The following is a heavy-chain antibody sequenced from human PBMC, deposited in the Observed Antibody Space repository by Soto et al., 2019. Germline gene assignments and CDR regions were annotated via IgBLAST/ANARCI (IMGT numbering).Heavy chain of an antibody. V-gene: IGHV3-23*01. Sequence: DVQLLEAGGGLVQPGGSLRLSCAASGFTFSAYYMAWVRQAPGKGLEWVSTINGRGDDTHYADSVEGRFTISRDGSKSTLYLQMNSLRADDTAIYYCARLGNHFLANWGQGTRVTVSS. CDR1: GFTFSAYY. J-gene: IGHJ4*02. D-gene: IGHD3-16*01. CDR2: INGRGDDT. CDR3: ARLGNHFLAN.